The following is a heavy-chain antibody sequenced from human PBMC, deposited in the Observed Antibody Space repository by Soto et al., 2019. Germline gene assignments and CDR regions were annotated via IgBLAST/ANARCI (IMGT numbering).Heavy chain of an antibody. J-gene: IGHJ4*02. V-gene: IGHV1-8*01. CDR3: ARGVTAGVDY. Sequence: GASVKVSCKASGYSFTSLDINWVRQTTGQGLEWMGWMEPSSGKTGYAQRFQDRVTMTRDTSINTAYMELRSLTSDDTAFYYCARGVTAGVDYWGQGTLVTVPQ. D-gene: IGHD3-10*01. CDR1: GYSFTSLD. CDR2: MEPSSGKT.